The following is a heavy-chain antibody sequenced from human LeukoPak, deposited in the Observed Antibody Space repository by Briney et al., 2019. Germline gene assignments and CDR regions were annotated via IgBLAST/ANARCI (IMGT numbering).Heavy chain of an antibody. V-gene: IGHV1-18*01. J-gene: IGHJ1*01. CDR3: AAPLCSGGSCYSGEYFQH. CDR2: ISAYNGNT. D-gene: IGHD2-15*01. CDR1: GYTFTSYG. Sequence: GASVKVSCKASGYTFTSYGISWVRQAPGQGLEWTGWISAYNGNTNYAQKLQGRVTMTTDTSTSTAYMELRSLRSDDTAVYYCAAPLCSGGSCYSGEYFQHWGQGTLVTVSS.